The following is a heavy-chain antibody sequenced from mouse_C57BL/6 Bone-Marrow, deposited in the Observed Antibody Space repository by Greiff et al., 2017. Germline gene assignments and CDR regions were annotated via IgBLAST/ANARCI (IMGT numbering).Heavy chain of an antibody. CDR1: GYTFTDYE. D-gene: IGHD4-1*01. CDR3: TRLPKLGRYYFDY. J-gene: IGHJ2*01. CDR2: IDPETGGT. Sequence: QVQLQQSGAELVRPGASVTLSCKASGYTFTDYEMHWVKQTPVHGLEWIGAIDPETGGTAYNQKFKGKAILTADKSSSTAYMELRSLTSEDSAVYYCTRLPKLGRYYFDYWGQGTTLTVSS. V-gene: IGHV1-15*01.